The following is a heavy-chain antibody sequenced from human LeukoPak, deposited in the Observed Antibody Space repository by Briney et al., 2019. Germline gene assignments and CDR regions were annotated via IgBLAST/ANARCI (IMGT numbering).Heavy chain of an antibody. CDR3: ARCPRGVGAAGYYYYYMDV. CDR2: MNPNSGNT. D-gene: IGHD1-26*01. J-gene: IGHJ6*03. Sequence: GASVKVSCKASGYTFTSYDINWVRQATGQGLEWMGWMNPNSGNTAYAQKFQGRVTMTRNTSISTAYMELSSLRSEDTAVYYCARCPRGVGAAGYYYYYMDVWGKGTTVTISS. V-gene: IGHV1-8*01. CDR1: GYTFTSYD.